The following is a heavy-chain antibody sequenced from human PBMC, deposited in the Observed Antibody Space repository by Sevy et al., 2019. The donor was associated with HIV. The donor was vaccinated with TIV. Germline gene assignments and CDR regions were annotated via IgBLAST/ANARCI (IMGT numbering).Heavy chain of an antibody. CDR1: GFTFSSYW. V-gene: IGHV3-7*01. D-gene: IGHD3-10*01. Sequence: GSLRLSCVASGFTFSSYWMSWVRQAPGKGLEWVANIKQDGSEKYYVDSVKGRFTISRDNAKNSLSLQMNSLRAEDTAVYYCARVSGIPEWDAFDIWGQGTMVTVSS. J-gene: IGHJ3*02. CDR2: IKQDGSEK. CDR3: ARVSGIPEWDAFDI.